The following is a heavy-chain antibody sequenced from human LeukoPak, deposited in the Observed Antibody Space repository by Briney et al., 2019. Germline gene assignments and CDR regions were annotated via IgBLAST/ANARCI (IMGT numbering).Heavy chain of an antibody. CDR3: ARDSHYDILTGDGIFDY. J-gene: IGHJ4*02. D-gene: IGHD3-9*01. CDR2: INAGNGNT. Sequence: GASVKVSCKASGYTFTSYAMHWVRQAPGQRLEWMGWINAGNGNTKYSQKFQGRVTITRDTSASTAYMELSSLRSEATAVYYCARDSHYDILTGDGIFDYWGQGTLVTVSS. V-gene: IGHV1-3*01. CDR1: GYTFTSYA.